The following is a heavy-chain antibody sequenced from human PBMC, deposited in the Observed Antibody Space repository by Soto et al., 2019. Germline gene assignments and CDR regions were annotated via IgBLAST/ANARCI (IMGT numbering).Heavy chain of an antibody. CDR3: ARGDKGGFDL. CDR2: IKEDGSEK. Sequence: PGGSLRLSCAVSGFTFNRHWMSWVRQTPGKGLEWVASIKEDGSEKSYVDSVKGRFTISRDNANNKLFLQMNSLRADDSAVYYCARGDKGGFDLWGQGTTVTVSS. V-gene: IGHV3-7*04. J-gene: IGHJ3*01. D-gene: IGHD2-15*01. CDR1: GFTFNRHW.